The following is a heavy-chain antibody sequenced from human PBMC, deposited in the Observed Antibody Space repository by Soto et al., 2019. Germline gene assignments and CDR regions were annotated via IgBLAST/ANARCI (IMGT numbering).Heavy chain of an antibody. Sequence: XGPTMVNPTPSLQLTNTFSMISLSPNRMCVSSIRPPPGTALEWLSHMDWDDDKYYITSLKTRLTISKDTPKNQGRLKMTTIDPVDTATYYCARIYSSSSAFDIWGQGTMVTVSS. CDR2: MDWDDDK. CDR1: MISLSPNRMC. D-gene: IGHD6-6*01. J-gene: IGHJ3*02. V-gene: IGHV2-70*01. CDR3: ARIYSSSSAFDI.